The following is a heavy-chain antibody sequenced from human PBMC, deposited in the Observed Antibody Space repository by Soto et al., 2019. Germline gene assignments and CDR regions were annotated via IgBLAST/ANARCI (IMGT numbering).Heavy chain of an antibody. D-gene: IGHD3-22*01. Sequence: GGSLRLSCAASGFTFSGSAMHWVRQASGKGLEWVGRIRCKANSYATAYAASVKGRFTISRDDSKNTAYLQMNSLKTEDTAVYYCTLYYYDSSGYYHTGKSRYYYYGMDVWGQGTTVTVSS. CDR1: GFTFSGSA. CDR2: IRCKANSYAT. V-gene: IGHV3-73*01. J-gene: IGHJ6*02. CDR3: TLYYYDSSGYYHTGKSRYYYYGMDV.